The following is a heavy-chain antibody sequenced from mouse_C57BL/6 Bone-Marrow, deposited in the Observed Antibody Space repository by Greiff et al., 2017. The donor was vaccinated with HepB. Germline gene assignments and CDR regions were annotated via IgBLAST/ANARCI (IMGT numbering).Heavy chain of an antibody. CDR1: GYTFTDYN. J-gene: IGHJ3*01. V-gene: IGHV1-18*01. D-gene: IGHD1-1*01. CDR3: ARHYYGSSYVRFAY. CDR2: INPNNGGT. Sequence: EVQLQQSGPELVKPGASVKIPCKASGYTFTDYNMDWVKQSHGKSLEWIGDINPNNGGTIYNQKFKGKATLTVDKSSSTAYMELRSLTSEDTAVYYCARHYYGSSYVRFAYWGQGTLVTVSA.